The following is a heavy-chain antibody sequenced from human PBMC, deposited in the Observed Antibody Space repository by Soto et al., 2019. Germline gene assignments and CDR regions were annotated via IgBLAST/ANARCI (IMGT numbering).Heavy chain of an antibody. CDR1: GGSFSGYY. D-gene: IGHD2-15*01. CDR3: ARGGYCSGGSCQYYYGMDV. Sequence: PSETLSLTCAVYGGSFSGYYWSWIRQPPGKGLEWIGEINHSGSTNYNPSLKSRVTISVDTSKNQFSLKLSSVTAADTAVYYCARGGYCSGGSCQYYYGMDVWGQGTTVTVSS. J-gene: IGHJ6*02. CDR2: INHSGST. V-gene: IGHV4-34*01.